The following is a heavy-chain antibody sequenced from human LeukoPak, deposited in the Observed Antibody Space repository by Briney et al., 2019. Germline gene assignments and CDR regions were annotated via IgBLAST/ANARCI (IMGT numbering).Heavy chain of an antibody. CDR3: ARPTFYYDNDAFGV. J-gene: IGHJ3*01. D-gene: IGHD3-22*01. V-gene: IGHV1-2*02. Sequence: ASVKVSCKASGYTFIDYHMHWVRQAPGQGLEWMGWINPNSGGTNYAQKFQGRVTMTRDTSISTAYMELSRLTSDDTAVYYCARPTFYYDNDAFGVWGQGTMATVSS. CDR2: INPNSGGT. CDR1: GYTFIDYH.